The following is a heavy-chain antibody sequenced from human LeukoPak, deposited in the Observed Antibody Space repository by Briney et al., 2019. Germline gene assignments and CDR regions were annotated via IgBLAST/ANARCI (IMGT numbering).Heavy chain of an antibody. CDR1: GGSIRSYY. CDR2: IYYSGST. J-gene: IGHJ4*02. D-gene: IGHD6-19*01. V-gene: IGHV4-59*01. CDR3: ARVLPYSSGWGVDY. Sequence: SETLSLTCTVSGGSIRSYYWSWIRQPPGKGLEWIGYIYYSGSTNYNPSLKSRVTISVDTSRNQFPLNVSSVTAADTAVYYCARVLPYSSGWGVDYWGQGTLVTVSS.